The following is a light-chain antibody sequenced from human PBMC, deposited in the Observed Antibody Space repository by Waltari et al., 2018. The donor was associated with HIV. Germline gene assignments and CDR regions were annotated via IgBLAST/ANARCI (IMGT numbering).Light chain of an antibody. CDR3: SSFANNNTPVL. CDR1: NSDVGGYNY. Sequence: QSALTQPASVSGSPGQSITISCTGTNSDVGGYNYVSWYQQHPGKAPKLMIYDATKRPSGISNRFSGSKSGNTASLTISGLQAEDEADYFCSSFANNNTPVLFGGGTKLTVL. V-gene: IGLV2-14*03. CDR2: DAT. J-gene: IGLJ2*01.